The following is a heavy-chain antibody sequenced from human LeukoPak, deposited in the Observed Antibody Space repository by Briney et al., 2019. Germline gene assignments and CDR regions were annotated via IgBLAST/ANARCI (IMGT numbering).Heavy chain of an antibody. J-gene: IGHJ2*01. V-gene: IGHV3-53*01. D-gene: IGHD3-22*01. Sequence: GGSLRLSCAASGFTVSSNYMSWVRQAPGKGLEWVSVIYSGGSTYYADSVKGRFTISRDNSKNTLYLQMNSLRAEDTAVYYCARPPQYYYDSSGYRPYWYFDLWGRGTLVTVSS. CDR3: ARPPQYYYDSSGYRPYWYFDL. CDR1: GFTVSSNY. CDR2: IYSGGST.